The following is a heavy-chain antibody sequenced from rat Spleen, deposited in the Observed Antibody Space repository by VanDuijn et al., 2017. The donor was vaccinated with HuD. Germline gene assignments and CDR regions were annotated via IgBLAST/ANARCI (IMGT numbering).Heavy chain of an antibody. D-gene: IGHD1-11*01. CDR2: ITNTGGST. Sequence: EVQLVESGGGLVQPGRSLKLSCVASGFTFNNYWMTWIRPAPGKGLEWVASITNTGGSTYYPDSVKGRFTISRDNAKSTLYLQMNSLRSEDTATYYCTRGRTRDYYFDYWGQGVMVTVSS. CDR1: GFTFNNYW. V-gene: IGHV5-31*01. J-gene: IGHJ2*01. CDR3: TRGRTRDYYFDY.